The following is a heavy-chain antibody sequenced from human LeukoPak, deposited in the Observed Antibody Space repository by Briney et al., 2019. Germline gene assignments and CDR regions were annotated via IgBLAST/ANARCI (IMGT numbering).Heavy chain of an antibody. Sequence: GGSLRLSCAASGFTFSSYGMPWVRQAPGKGLEWVAVIWYDGSNKYYADSVKGRFTISRDNSKNTLYLQMNSLRAEDTAVYYCARDGAIEYSSSSLVPAASHYYYYYGMDVWGQGTTVTVSS. J-gene: IGHJ6*02. CDR3: ARDGAIEYSSSSLVPAASHYYYYYGMDV. D-gene: IGHD6-6*01. CDR2: IWYDGSNK. CDR1: GFTFSSYG. V-gene: IGHV3-33*01.